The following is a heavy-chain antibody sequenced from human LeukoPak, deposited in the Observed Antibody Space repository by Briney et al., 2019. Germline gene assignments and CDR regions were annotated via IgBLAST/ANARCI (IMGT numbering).Heavy chain of an antibody. J-gene: IGHJ4*02. Sequence: PGGSLRLSCAASGFTVSSNYMSWVRQAPGKGLEWVSVIYSGGSTYYADSVKGRFTISRDNSKNTLYLQMNSLRAEDTAVYYCARDGRERVRPTQFDYWGQGTLVTVSS. D-gene: IGHD1-26*01. CDR3: ARDGRERVRPTQFDY. CDR2: IYSGGST. CDR1: GFTVSSNY. V-gene: IGHV3-66*01.